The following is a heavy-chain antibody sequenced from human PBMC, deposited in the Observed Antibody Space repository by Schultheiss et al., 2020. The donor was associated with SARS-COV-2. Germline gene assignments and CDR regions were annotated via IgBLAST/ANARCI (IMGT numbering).Heavy chain of an antibody. D-gene: IGHD2-8*01. CDR1: GFDFSTCE. CDR2: TYSGGSS. J-gene: IGHJ6*02. CDR3: ARDRLHCFNGVCISYYGMDV. V-gene: IGHV3-53*01. Sequence: GGSLRLSCAASGFDFSTCEMNWVRQAPGRGLEWVSVTYSGGSSEYADSVKGRFTISRDNSKTMVYLQMNSLRAEDTAVYYCARDRLHCFNGVCISYYGMDVWGQGTTVTVSS.